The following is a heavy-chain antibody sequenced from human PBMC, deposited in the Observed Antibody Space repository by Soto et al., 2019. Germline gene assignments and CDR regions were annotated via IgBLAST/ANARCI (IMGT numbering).Heavy chain of an antibody. J-gene: IGHJ4*02. Sequence: GGSLRLSCAASGFTFSSYSMNWVRQAPGKGLEWVSSISSSSYIYYADSVKGRFTISRDNAKNSLYLQMNSLRAEDTAVYYCARDSFDIVVVPAAYDYWGQGTLVTVSS. CDR1: GFTFSSYS. CDR3: ARDSFDIVVVPAAYDY. V-gene: IGHV3-21*01. CDR2: ISSSSYI. D-gene: IGHD2-2*01.